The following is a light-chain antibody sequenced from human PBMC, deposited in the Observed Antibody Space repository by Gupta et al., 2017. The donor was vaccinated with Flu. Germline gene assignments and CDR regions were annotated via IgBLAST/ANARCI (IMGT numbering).Light chain of an antibody. Sequence: SALSQPPSASLSPRHTLTLSSTRTSSDVGAYNHVSWYQQHPGKAPKLMIYEVNNRPSVISIRFSGSKSGNTASLTISGLQAEDEADYYCSSYTSTNTWVFGGGTKLTVL. J-gene: IGLJ3*02. CDR1: SSDVGAYNH. V-gene: IGLV2-14*01. CDR2: EVN. CDR3: SSYTSTNTWV.